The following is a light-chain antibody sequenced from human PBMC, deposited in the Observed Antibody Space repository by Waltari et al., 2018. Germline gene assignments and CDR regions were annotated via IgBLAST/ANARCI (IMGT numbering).Light chain of an antibody. CDR3: QQYCSSPPT. Sequence: DIVMTQSSDSLPVSVGRGAAVHGRSSQSVLYSSNNKNYLAWYQQKPGHPPKLLIYWASTRESGVPDRFTGSGSGTDFTLTINSLQPEDAAVYHCQQYCSSPPTFGGGTKVDIK. V-gene: IGKV4-1*01. J-gene: IGKJ4*01. CDR1: QSVLYSSNNKNY. CDR2: WAS.